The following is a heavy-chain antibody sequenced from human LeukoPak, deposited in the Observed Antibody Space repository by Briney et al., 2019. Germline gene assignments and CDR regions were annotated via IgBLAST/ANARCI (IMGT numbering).Heavy chain of an antibody. CDR1: GFTFSSYA. CDR2: ISYDGSNK. Sequence: PGGSLRLSCAASGFTFSSYAMHWVRQAPGKGLEWVAVISYDGSNKYYADSVKGRFTISRDNSKNTLYLQMNSLRAEDTAVYYCARDLTTYYYDSSGYPDYWGQGTLVTVSS. J-gene: IGHJ4*02. CDR3: ARDLTTYYYDSSGYPDY. V-gene: IGHV3-30-3*01. D-gene: IGHD3-22*01.